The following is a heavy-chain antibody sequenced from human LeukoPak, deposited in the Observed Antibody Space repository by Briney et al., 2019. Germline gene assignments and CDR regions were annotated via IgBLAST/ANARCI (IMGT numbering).Heavy chain of an antibody. J-gene: IGHJ6*02. D-gene: IGHD5-24*01. CDR3: ARDREVGKYGMDV. CDR1: GYTFTGYY. V-gene: IGHV1-2*02. CDR2: INPNSGGT. Sequence: ASVKVSCTASGYTFTGYYMHWVRQAPGQGLEWMGWINPNSGGTNYAQKFQGRVTMTRDTSISTAYMELSRLRSDDTAVYYCARDREVGKYGMDVWGQGTTVTVSS.